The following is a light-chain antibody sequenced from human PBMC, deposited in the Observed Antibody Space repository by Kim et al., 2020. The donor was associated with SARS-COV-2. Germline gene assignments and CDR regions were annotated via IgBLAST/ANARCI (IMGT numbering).Light chain of an antibody. CDR2: GAS. J-gene: IGKJ5*01. Sequence: SPGERAILSCRASQSVSSNLAWYQQKPGQAPRLLIYGASTRATGIPARFSGSGSGTEFTLTISSLQSEDFAVYYCQQYNNWRPITFGQGTRLEIK. CDR3: QQYNNWRPIT. V-gene: IGKV3-15*01. CDR1: QSVSSN.